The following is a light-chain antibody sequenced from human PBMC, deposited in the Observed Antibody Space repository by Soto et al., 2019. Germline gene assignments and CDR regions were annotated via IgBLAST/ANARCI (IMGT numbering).Light chain of an antibody. Sequence: QSVLTQPASVSGSPGQSITISCTGTSSDIGGFNYVSWYQQYPGKAPKLMIYEVSTRPSGVSNRFSGSKSGNTASLTISGLQAEDEAEYYCCSYTNTATRVFGTGTKLTVL. CDR2: EVS. CDR1: SSDIGGFNY. CDR3: CSYTNTATRV. J-gene: IGLJ1*01. V-gene: IGLV2-14*01.